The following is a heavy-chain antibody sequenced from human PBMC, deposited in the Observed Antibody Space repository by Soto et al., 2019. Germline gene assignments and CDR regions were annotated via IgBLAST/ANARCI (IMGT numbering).Heavy chain of an antibody. Sequence: SRTLSLPFAISGYSVSSNSAALKSIRQSPWRCLEWLGRTYYRSKWYNDYAVSVKSRITINPNTSKNQFFLQLNSVTPEDTAVYYCARAVVPAANYYGIDVWGQGTTVTVSS. CDR1: GYSVSSNSAA. J-gene: IGHJ6*02. D-gene: IGHD2-2*01. CDR3: ARAVVPAANYYGIDV. V-gene: IGHV6-1*01. CDR2: TYYRSKWYN.